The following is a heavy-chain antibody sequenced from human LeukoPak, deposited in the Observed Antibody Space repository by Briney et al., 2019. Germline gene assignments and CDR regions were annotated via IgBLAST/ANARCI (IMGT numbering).Heavy chain of an antibody. Sequence: GGSLRLSCAASGFTFSSYEMNWVRQAPGKGLEWVSYISSSGSTIYYADSVKGRFTISRDNAKNSLYLQMNSLRAEDTAVYYCARNLLLWFGEPRGGFDYWGQGTLVTASS. CDR3: ARNLLLWFGEPRGGFDY. J-gene: IGHJ4*02. V-gene: IGHV3-48*03. D-gene: IGHD3-10*01. CDR1: GFTFSSYE. CDR2: ISSSGSTI.